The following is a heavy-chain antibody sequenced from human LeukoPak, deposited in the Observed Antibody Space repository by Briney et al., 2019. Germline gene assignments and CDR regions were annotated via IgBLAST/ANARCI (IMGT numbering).Heavy chain of an antibody. CDR3: ARAVRGVNSYYYYYMDV. Sequence: ASVKVSCKASGHTFTSYDINWVRQATGQGLEWMGWMNPNSGNTGYAQKFQGRVTMTRNTSISTAYMELSSLRSEDTAVYYCARAVRGVNSYYYYYMDVWGKGTTVTVSS. D-gene: IGHD3-10*01. J-gene: IGHJ6*03. V-gene: IGHV1-8*01. CDR1: GHTFTSYD. CDR2: MNPNSGNT.